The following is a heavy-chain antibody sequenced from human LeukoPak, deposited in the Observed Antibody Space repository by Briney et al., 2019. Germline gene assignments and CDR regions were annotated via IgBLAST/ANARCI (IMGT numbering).Heavy chain of an antibody. CDR2: INPNSGGT. CDR1: GYTFTGYY. V-gene: IGHV1-2*04. Sequence: GASVRVSCKASGYTFTGYYMHWVRQAPGQGLEWMGWINPNSGGTNYAQKFQGWVTMTRDTSISTAYMELSRLRSDDTAVYYCARVYDYGDYSVFDYWGQGTLVTVSS. D-gene: IGHD4-17*01. J-gene: IGHJ4*02. CDR3: ARVYDYGDYSVFDY.